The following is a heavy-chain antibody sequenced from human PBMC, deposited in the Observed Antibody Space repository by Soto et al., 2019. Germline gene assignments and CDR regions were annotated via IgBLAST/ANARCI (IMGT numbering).Heavy chain of an antibody. J-gene: IGHJ5*02. Sequence: GGSLRLSCAASGFTFSSYAMSWVRQAPGKGLEWVSAISGSGGSTYYADSVKGRFTISRDNSKNTLYLQMNSLRAEDTAVYYCAKHPDRITIFGVVSYNWFDPWGQGTLVTV. CDR1: GFTFSSYA. V-gene: IGHV3-23*01. D-gene: IGHD3-3*01. CDR3: AKHPDRITIFGVVSYNWFDP. CDR2: ISGSGGST.